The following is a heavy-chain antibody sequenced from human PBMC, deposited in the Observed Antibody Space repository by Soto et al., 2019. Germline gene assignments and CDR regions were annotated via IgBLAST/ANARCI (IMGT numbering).Heavy chain of an antibody. V-gene: IGHV3-23*01. CDR3: ANSVVVVVAAGRDHDAFDI. D-gene: IGHD2-15*01. CDR1: GFTFSSYA. Sequence: GSLRLSCAASGFTFSSYAMSWVRQAPGKGLEWVSAISGSGGSTYYADSVKGRFTISRDNSKNTLYLQMNSLRAEDTAVYYCANSVVVVVAAGRDHDAFDIWGQGTMVTVSS. J-gene: IGHJ3*02. CDR2: ISGSGGST.